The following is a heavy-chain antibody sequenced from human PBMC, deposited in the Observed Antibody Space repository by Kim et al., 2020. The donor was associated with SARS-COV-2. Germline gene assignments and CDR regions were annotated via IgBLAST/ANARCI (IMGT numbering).Heavy chain of an antibody. CDR2: ITGSGDSR. Sequence: GGSLRLSCAASGFTFSTYAMSWVRQPLGKGLEWVSVITGSGDSRYYADSVKGRFIISRDNSETTLYLQMNSLRVEDTAVYYCARDPAATLRWFDLWGQGTLVFVSS. CDR1: GFTFSTYA. D-gene: IGHD6-25*01. CDR3: ARDPAATLRWFDL. V-gene: IGHV3-23*01. J-gene: IGHJ5*02.